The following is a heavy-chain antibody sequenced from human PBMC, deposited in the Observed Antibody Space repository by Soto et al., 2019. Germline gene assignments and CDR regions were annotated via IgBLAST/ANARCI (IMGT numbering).Heavy chain of an antibody. CDR3: ASSLSSSWSQRHFDN. Sequence: QVQLQESGPGLVKPSETLSLTCTVSGGSISSYYWCWIRQPPGKGLEWIGYIYYSGSTNYNPSLKSRVTISVDTSKNQFPLKLSSVTAADTAVYYCASSLSSSWSQRHFDNWGQGTLVTVSS. CDR1: GGSISSYY. D-gene: IGHD6-13*01. CDR2: IYYSGST. V-gene: IGHV4-59*01. J-gene: IGHJ4*02.